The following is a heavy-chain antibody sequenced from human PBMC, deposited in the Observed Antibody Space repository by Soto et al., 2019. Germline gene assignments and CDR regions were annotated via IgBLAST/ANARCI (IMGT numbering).Heavy chain of an antibody. CDR2: IYYSGST. CDR3: ARRVPAYYYFDY. J-gene: IGHJ4*02. V-gene: IGHV4-39*01. CDR1: GGSISSSSSY. D-gene: IGHD2-21*02. Sequence: SETLSLTCTVSGGSISSSSSYWGWIRQPPGKGLEWIGSIYYSGSTYYSPSLKSRVTISVDMSKNQFSLKLSSVTAADTAVYYCARRVPAYYYFDYWGQGTRVTVSS.